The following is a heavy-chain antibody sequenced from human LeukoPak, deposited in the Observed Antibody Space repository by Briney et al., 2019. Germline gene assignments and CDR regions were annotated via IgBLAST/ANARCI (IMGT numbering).Heavy chain of an antibody. CDR1: GFTFSNSW. CDR2: IKRDIDGGTT. Sequence: GGSLRLSCAASGFTFSNSWMLWVRQAPGRGLEWVGRIKRDIDGGTTDYAAPVKGRYTITRDDSENTLYLQMNSLKTEDTAVYYCTTDLPRSTSCSHDYWGQGTQVTVSS. D-gene: IGHD2/OR15-2a*01. CDR3: TTDLPRSTSCSHDY. J-gene: IGHJ4*02. V-gene: IGHV3-15*01.